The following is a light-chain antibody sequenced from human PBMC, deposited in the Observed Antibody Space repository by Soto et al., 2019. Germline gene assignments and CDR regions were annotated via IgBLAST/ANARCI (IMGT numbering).Light chain of an antibody. CDR2: DVS. J-gene: IGKJ4*01. Sequence: LLTQSPSSLSTTVGDRVTITSRTSQVVSSALACFQQKPGKAPKLLIYDVSTLESGVPSRFSDNGSGTDFTLTISSLQPDNFATYSCQQFNSYPPLGGGTKVEI. CDR3: QQFNSYPP. CDR1: QVVSSA. V-gene: IGKV1-13*02.